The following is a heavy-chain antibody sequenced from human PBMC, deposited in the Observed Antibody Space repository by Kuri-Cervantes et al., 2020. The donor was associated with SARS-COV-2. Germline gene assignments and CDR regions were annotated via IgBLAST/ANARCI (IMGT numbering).Heavy chain of an antibody. D-gene: IGHD3-3*01. CDR2: INSDGSST. CDR1: GYTFSRYW. J-gene: IGHJ6*03. Sequence: LSLTCAASGYTFSRYWMHWVRQAPGKGLVWVSRINSDGSSTSYADSVKGRFTISRDNAKNTLYLQMNCLRAEDTAVYYCARDGTRKTYDFWSGYLYYYYYMDVWGKGTTVTVSS. CDR3: ARDGTRKTYDFWSGYLYYYYYMDV. V-gene: IGHV3-74*01.